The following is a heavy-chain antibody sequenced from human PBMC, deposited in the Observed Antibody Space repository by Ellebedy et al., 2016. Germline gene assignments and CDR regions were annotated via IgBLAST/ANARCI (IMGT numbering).Heavy chain of an antibody. V-gene: IGHV4-39*01. CDR1: GGSISSSSYY. CDR3: ATHWGSVRLYYYYGMDV. CDR2: IYYSGST. Sequence: SETLSLTCTVSGGSISSSSYYWGWIRQPPGKGLEWIGSIYYSGSTYYNPSLKSRVTISVDTSKNQFSLKLSSVTAADTAVYYCATHWGSVRLYYYYGMDVWGQGTTVTVSS. J-gene: IGHJ6*02. D-gene: IGHD3-16*01.